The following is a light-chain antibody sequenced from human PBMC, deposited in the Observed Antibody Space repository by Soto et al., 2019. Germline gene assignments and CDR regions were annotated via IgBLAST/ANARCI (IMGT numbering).Light chain of an antibody. V-gene: IGLV4-69*01. CDR2: LNSDGSH. Sequence: QPVLTQSPSASASLGASVKLTCTLSSLHSSYAIAWHQQQPEKGPRYLMKLNSDGSHSKGDGIPDRFSGSSSGAERYLTISSLQSEDEADYYCQTWGTGLLFGGGTKLTVL. CDR1: SLHSSYA. CDR3: QTWGTGLL. J-gene: IGLJ2*01.